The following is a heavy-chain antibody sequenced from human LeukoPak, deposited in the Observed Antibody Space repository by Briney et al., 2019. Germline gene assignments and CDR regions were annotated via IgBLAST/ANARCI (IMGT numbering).Heavy chain of an antibody. CDR3: AKDMSPYAYYDSSEGFDY. J-gene: IGHJ4*02. Sequence: GGSLRLSCAASGFTFDDYAMHWVRQAPGKGLEWVSGISWNSGSIGYADSVKGRFTISRDNAKNSLYLQMNSLRAEDTALYYCAKDMSPYAYYDSSEGFDYWGQGTLVTVPS. CDR1: GFTFDDYA. CDR2: ISWNSGSI. D-gene: IGHD3-22*01. V-gene: IGHV3-9*01.